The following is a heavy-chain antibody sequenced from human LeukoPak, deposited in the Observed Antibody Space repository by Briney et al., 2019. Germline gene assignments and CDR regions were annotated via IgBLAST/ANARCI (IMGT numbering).Heavy chain of an antibody. CDR1: GYTLTSYG. Sequence: ASVKVSCKASGYTLTSYGISWVRQAPGQGLEWMGWISAYNGNTNYAQKLQGRVTMTTDTYTSTAYMELRSLRSDDTAVYYCARNYYDSSGYYYVFRTGFDYWGQGTLVTVSS. CDR3: ARNYYDSSGYYYVFRTGFDY. V-gene: IGHV1-18*01. D-gene: IGHD3-22*01. CDR2: ISAYNGNT. J-gene: IGHJ4*02.